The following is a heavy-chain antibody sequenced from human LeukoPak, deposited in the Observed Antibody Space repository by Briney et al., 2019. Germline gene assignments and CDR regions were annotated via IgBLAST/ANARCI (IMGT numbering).Heavy chain of an antibody. CDR3: AREFREAYYDSSGHLTS. CDR2: IIPIFGTA. V-gene: IGHV1-69*13. Sequence: WASVKVSCKASGGTFSSYAISWVRQSPGQGLEWMGGIIPIFGTANYAQKFQGRVTITADESTSTAYMELSSLRSEDTAVYYCAREFREAYYDSSGHLTSWGQGTLVTVSS. D-gene: IGHD3-22*01. CDR1: GGTFSSYA. J-gene: IGHJ5*02.